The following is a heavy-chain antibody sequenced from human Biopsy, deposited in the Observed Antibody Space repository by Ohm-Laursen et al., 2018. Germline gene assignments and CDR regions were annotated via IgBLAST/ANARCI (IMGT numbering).Heavy chain of an antibody. CDR2: INAKTGDT. D-gene: IGHD3-22*01. CDR1: GYTFTGYH. J-gene: IGHJ2*01. V-gene: IGHV1-2*02. CDR3: ARFPLGAYDSSGSYRAVENWYFDL. Sequence: ASVKVSCKASGYTFTGYHVHWVRQAPGQGLEWMGWINAKTGDTNYAQKFQGRVTMTRDTSISTAYVDLSSLRSDDTAIYYCARFPLGAYDSSGSYRAVENWYFDLWGRGTLVTVSS.